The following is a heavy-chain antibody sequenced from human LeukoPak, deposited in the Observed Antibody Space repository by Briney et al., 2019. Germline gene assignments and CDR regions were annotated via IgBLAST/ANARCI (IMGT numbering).Heavy chain of an antibody. V-gene: IGHV1-8*03. CDR3: ARLLRREDY. Sequence: ASVKVSCKASEYTFTSYDINWVRQAAGQGLEWMGYMDANSGKAGYAQKFQGRVTITRNTSINTAYMELSSLRSEDTAVYYCARLLRREDYWGQGTLVTVSS. CDR1: EYTFTSYD. CDR2: MDANSGKA. D-gene: IGHD2-15*01. J-gene: IGHJ4*02.